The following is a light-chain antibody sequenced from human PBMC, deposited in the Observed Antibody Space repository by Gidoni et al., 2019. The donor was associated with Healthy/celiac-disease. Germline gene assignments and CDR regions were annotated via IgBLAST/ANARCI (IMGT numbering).Light chain of an antibody. J-gene: IGLJ3*02. Sequence: QSVLTQPPSSSGNPGQRVTISCSGSSPNIGSNYVYWYQQLPGTAPKLLIYRNNQRPSGVPDRFSGSKSGTSASLAISGLRSEDEADYYCAAWDDSLSGPVFGGGTKLTVL. CDR1: SPNIGSNY. V-gene: IGLV1-47*01. CDR2: RNN. CDR3: AAWDDSLSGPV.